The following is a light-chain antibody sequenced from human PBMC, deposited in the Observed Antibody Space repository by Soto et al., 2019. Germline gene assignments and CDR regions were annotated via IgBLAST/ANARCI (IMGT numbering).Light chain of an antibody. J-gene: IGLJ1*01. CDR1: TSDVGRYNY. CDR2: DVS. CDR3: NSYKGSTPYF. Sequence: QSVLTQPASVSGSPGQSITISCTGTTSDVGRYNYVSWYQQHPGKAPKLIIYDVSNRPSGVSNRFSGSKSGNTASLTISGPQAEQGVNYYCNSYKGSTPYFFETGTKVT. V-gene: IGLV2-14*01.